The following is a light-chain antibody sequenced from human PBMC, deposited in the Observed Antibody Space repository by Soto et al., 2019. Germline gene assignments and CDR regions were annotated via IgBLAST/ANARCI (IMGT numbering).Light chain of an antibody. V-gene: IGLV2-14*01. CDR1: SSDVGGYNY. J-gene: IGLJ2*01. Sequence: QSALTQPASVSESPGQSINISCTGTSSDVGGYNYVSWYQQHPGKAPKLTIYEVSNRPSGVSNRFSGSKSGNTASLTISGLQAEDEADYYCSSYTSSSTLVFGGGTKLTVL. CDR2: EVS. CDR3: SSYTSSSTLV.